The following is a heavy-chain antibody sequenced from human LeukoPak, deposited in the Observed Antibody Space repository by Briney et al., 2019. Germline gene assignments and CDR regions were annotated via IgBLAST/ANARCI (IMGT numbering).Heavy chain of an antibody. CDR3: ARGDGYNYVTDY. CDR2: TYYSGST. J-gene: IGHJ4*02. V-gene: IGHV4-59*01. Sequence: SETLSLTCTVSGGSISSNYWSWLRQPPGKGLEWIGYTYYSGSTNYNPSLKSRVTISVDTSKNQFSLKLSSVTAADTAVYYCARGDGYNYVTDYWGQGTLVTVSS. CDR1: GGSISSNY. D-gene: IGHD5-12*01.